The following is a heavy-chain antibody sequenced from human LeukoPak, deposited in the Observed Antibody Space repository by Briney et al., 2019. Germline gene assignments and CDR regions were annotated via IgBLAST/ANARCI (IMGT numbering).Heavy chain of an antibody. CDR2: MNPNSGNT. CDR3: ARAKTYYDFWSGYWRGYYYYGMDV. CDR1: GYTFTSYD. J-gene: IGHJ6*02. D-gene: IGHD3-3*01. Sequence: ASVKVSCKASGYTFTSYDINWVRQATGQGLEWMGWMNPNSGNTGYARKFQGSVTMTRNTSISTAYMELSSLRSEDTAVYYCARAKTYYDFWSGYWRGYYYYGMDVWGQGTTVTVSS. V-gene: IGHV1-8*01.